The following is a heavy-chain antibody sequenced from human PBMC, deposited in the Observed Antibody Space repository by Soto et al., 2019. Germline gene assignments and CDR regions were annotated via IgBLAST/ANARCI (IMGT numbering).Heavy chain of an antibody. Sequence: ASVKVSCKASGYTFTSYAMHWVRQAPGQRLEWMGWINAGNGNTKYSQKFQGRVTITRDTSASTAYMEPSSLRSEDTAVYYCASWTKGYCTNCVCPYKDVWGKGTTVTVSS. CDR2: INAGNGNT. V-gene: IGHV1-3*01. CDR3: ASWTKGYCTNCVCPYKDV. CDR1: GYTFTSYA. D-gene: IGHD2-8*01. J-gene: IGHJ6*03.